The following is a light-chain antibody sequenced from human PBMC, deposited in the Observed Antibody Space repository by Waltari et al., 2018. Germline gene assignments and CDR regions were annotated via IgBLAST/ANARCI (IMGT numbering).Light chain of an antibody. CDR3: QQANSFPAIT. V-gene: IGKV1-12*01. CDR1: QGSSSW. CDR2: AAS. J-gene: IGKJ5*01. Sequence: DIQMTQSPSSVSASVGDRVTITCRASQGSSSWLAWYQQKPGKAPKLLIYAASSLQSGVPSRFSGSGSGTDFTLTISSLQPEDFATYYCQQANSFPAITFGQGTRLEIK.